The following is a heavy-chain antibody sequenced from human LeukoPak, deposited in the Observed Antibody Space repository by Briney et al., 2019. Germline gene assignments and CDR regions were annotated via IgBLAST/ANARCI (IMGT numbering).Heavy chain of an antibody. Sequence: PSETLSLTCAVYGGSFSGYYWSWIRQPPGKGLEWIGEINHSGSTNYNPSLKSRVTISVDTSKNQFSLKLSSVTAADTAVYYCARVEYSSGWGHFDYWGQGTLVTVPS. CDR2: INHSGST. D-gene: IGHD6-19*01. CDR3: ARVEYSSGWGHFDY. J-gene: IGHJ4*02. CDR1: GGSFSGYY. V-gene: IGHV4-34*01.